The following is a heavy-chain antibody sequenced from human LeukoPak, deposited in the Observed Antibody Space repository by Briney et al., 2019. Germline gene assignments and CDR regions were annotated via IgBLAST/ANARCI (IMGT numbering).Heavy chain of an antibody. CDR3: ANSHDYGDYYSYYYGMDV. Sequence: GGSLRLSCAASGFTFSSYAMSWVRQAPGKGLEWVSAISGSGGSTYYADSVKGRFTISRDNSKNTLYLQMNSLRAEDTAVYYCANSHDYGDYYSYYYGMDVWGQGTTVTVSS. V-gene: IGHV3-23*01. D-gene: IGHD4-17*01. CDR2: ISGSGGST. CDR1: GFTFSSYA. J-gene: IGHJ6*02.